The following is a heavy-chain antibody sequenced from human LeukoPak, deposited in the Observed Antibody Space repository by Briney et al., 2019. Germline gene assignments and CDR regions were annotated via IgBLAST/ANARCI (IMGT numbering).Heavy chain of an antibody. J-gene: IGHJ4*02. V-gene: IGHV3-74*01. CDR3: VRSLYRSRTDD. CDR1: GFTFSSYW. Sequence: GGSLRLSCAASGFTFSSYWMSWVRQAPGKGLVWLSRISTDGTSTTYADSVRGRITISRDNAKNTVYLQMGSLRAEDTALYYCVRSLYRSRTDDWGQGTLVTVSS. D-gene: IGHD2-15*01. CDR2: ISTDGTST.